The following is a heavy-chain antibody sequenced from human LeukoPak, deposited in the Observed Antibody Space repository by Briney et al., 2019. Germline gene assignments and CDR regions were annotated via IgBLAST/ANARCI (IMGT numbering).Heavy chain of an antibody. CDR2: ISSNGGST. J-gene: IGHJ3*02. V-gene: IGHV3-64*01. CDR3: ARALSGAFDI. CDR1: AFTFSSYA. Sequence: GASLRLSCAASAFTFSSYAMHWVRQAPGKGLEYVSAISSNGGSTYYANSVKGRLTISRDNSKTTLYLQMGSLRAEDMAVYYCARALSGAFDIWGQGTMVTVSS.